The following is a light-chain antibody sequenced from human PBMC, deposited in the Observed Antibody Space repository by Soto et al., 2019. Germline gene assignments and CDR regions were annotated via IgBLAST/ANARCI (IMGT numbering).Light chain of an antibody. CDR3: QQYGSSPLT. V-gene: IGKV3-20*01. J-gene: IGKJ4*01. CDR2: GAS. Sequence: EIVLTQSPGTLSLSPGERATLSCRASQSVSSSYLAWYQQKPGQAPRLLIYGASSRTTGIPDRFSGSGCGTYFTLTISSLEPEDFAVYYCQQYGSSPLTFGGGTKVEIK. CDR1: QSVSSSY.